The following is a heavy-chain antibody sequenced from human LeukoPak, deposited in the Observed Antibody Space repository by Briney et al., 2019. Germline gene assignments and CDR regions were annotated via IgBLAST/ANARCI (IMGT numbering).Heavy chain of an antibody. Sequence: PGGSLRLSCAASGFTFSSYAMSWVRQAPGKGLEWVSAISGSGDSTYYADSVKGRFTISRDNSKNTLYLQMNSLRAEDTAVYYCAYYDSSGYYSRFDYRGQGTLVTVSS. CDR3: AYYDSSGYYSRFDY. V-gene: IGHV3-23*01. CDR1: GFTFSSYA. J-gene: IGHJ4*02. D-gene: IGHD3-22*01. CDR2: ISGSGDST.